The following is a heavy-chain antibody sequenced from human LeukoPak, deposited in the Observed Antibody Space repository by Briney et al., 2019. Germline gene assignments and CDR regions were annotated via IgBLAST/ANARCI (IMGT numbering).Heavy chain of an antibody. CDR1: GGSISSSGYY. Sequence: PSETLSLTCTVSGGSISSSGYYWVWIRQPPGKGLEWIGSIYYSGSTYYNPSLTSRVTISVDTSKNQFSLRLSSVTAADTAVYYCARSWSSGSYYWGQGTLVTVSS. CDR2: IYYSGST. CDR3: ARSWSSGSYY. D-gene: IGHD3-10*01. J-gene: IGHJ4*02. V-gene: IGHV4-39*01.